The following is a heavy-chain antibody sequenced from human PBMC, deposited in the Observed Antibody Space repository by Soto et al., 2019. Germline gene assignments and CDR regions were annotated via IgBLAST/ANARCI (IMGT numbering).Heavy chain of an antibody. CDR2: VSPPFRTS. J-gene: IGHJ6*02. CDR1: GVSFNNNG. CDR3: ARVLYYGSGSYSPYGMDV. V-gene: IGHV1-69*01. D-gene: IGHD3-10*01. Sequence: QVQLVQSGAEVKKPGSSVKVSCKTSGVSFNNNGIGWVRQAPGHGLEWMGGVSPPFRTSNYARKFQGRISITADASTGTVNMELGSLTSEDTAQYYCARVLYYGSGSYSPYGMDVWGQVTTVTVSS.